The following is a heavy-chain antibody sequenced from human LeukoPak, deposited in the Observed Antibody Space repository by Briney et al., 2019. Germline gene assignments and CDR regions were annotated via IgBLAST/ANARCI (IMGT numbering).Heavy chain of an antibody. CDR1: GFTFSSYW. CDR2: IASDGNNR. D-gene: IGHD4-23*01. CDR3: ARGRPHGNDY. Sequence: GGSLRLSCAASGFTFSSYWMNWVRQVPGKGLVWVSRIASDGNNRDYADSVKGRFTISRDNAKNTLYLQMNSLRVEDTAVYYCARGRPHGNDYWGQGTLVTVSS. V-gene: IGHV3-74*01. J-gene: IGHJ4*02.